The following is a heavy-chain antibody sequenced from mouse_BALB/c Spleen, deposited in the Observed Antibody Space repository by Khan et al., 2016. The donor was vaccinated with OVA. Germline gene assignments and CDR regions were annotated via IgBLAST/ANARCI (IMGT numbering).Heavy chain of an antibody. V-gene: IGHV2-6-1*01. J-gene: IGHJ4*01. CDR2: IWSDGTT. Sequence: QVQLKQSGPGLVAPSQSLSITCTISGFSLANYGVHWVRQPPGKGLEWLVVIWSDGTTTYNSALKSRLSISRDNSKSQVFLKMNSLQTDDTAMYYCARQPYYHYCIMDYWGQGTSVTVSS. D-gene: IGHD2-10*01. CDR1: GFSLANYG. CDR3: ARQPYYHYCIMDY.